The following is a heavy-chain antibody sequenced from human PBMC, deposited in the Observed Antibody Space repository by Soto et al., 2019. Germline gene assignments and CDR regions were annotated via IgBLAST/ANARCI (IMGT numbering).Heavy chain of an antibody. J-gene: IGHJ5*02. Sequence: EVQVVESGGGLVKPGGSLRLSCTFTFSMYSMNWVRQAPGKGLEWVASISSGSAYMKYAESVKGRFTISRDNAKNSLHLQMNSLRAEDTAIYHCARDQGGSYDSWFDPWGQGTLVTVSS. V-gene: IGHV3-21*06. CDR3: ARDQGGSYDSWFDP. D-gene: IGHD1-26*01. CDR2: ISSGSAYM. CDR1: TFSMYS.